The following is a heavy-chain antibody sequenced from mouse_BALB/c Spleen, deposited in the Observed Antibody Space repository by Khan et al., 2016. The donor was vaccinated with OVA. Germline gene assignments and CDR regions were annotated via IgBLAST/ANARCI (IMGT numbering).Heavy chain of an antibody. J-gene: IGHJ3*01. Sequence: QVRLQQSGPELVKPGASVKMSCKASGYTFTDYVMNWVKQRNGQGLEWIGQIYPGSDSTYYNEKLKGKATLTADRSSSTAYMQLSNLTSEDSAVYFCARAGWDVFAYWGQGTLVTVSA. CDR3: ARAGWDVFAY. CDR2: IYPGSDST. CDR1: GYTFTDYV. D-gene: IGHD4-1*01. V-gene: IGHV1-77*01.